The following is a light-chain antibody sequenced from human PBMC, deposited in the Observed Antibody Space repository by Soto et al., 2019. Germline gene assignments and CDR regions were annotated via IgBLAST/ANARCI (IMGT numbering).Light chain of an antibody. V-gene: IGKV1-5*01. J-gene: IGKJ4*01. Sequence: IQMTQSPSTLSASVGDRVTITCRASQSISSWLAWYQQKPGKAPKLLIYDASSLESGVPSRFSGSGSGTEFTLTISSLQPDDFATYYCQQYNSYSRVFGGGTKVDIK. CDR2: DAS. CDR3: QQYNSYSRV. CDR1: QSISSW.